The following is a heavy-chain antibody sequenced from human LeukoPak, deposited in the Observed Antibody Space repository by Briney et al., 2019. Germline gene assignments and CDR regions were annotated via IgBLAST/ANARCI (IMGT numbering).Heavy chain of an antibody. CDR1: GGSISSYY. V-gene: IGHV4-59*12. D-gene: IGHD3-22*01. J-gene: IGHJ5*02. CDR3: AGEYYDSSGYYYP. Sequence: PSETLSLTCTVSGGSISSYYWSWIRQPPGKGLEWIGYIYHSGSTYYNPSLKSRVTISVDRSKNQFSLKLSSVTAADTAVYYCAGEYYDSSGYYYPWGQGTLVTVSS. CDR2: IYHSGST.